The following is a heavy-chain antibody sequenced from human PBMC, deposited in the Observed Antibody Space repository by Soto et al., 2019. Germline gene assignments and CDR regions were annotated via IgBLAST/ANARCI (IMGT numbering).Heavy chain of an antibody. Sequence: PGGSLRLSCAASGFTFSSYSMNWVRQAPGKGLEWVSSISSSSSYIYYADSVKGRFTISRDNAKNSLYLQMNSLRAEDTAVYYCARARQTGYDAFDIWGQGAMVTVSS. CDR2: ISSSSSYI. CDR3: ARARQTGYDAFDI. CDR1: GFTFSSYS. D-gene: IGHD3-9*01. V-gene: IGHV3-21*01. J-gene: IGHJ3*02.